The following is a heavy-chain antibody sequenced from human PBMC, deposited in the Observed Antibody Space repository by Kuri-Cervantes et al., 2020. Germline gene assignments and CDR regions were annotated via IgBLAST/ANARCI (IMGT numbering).Heavy chain of an antibody. CDR1: GYTFTGYY. Sequence: ASVKVSCKASGYTFTGYYMHWVRQAPGQGLEWMGWINPNSGGTNYAQKFQGRVTMTRDTSISTAYMELSRLRSDDTAVYYCARDPFDASSHTMGGYWGQGTLVTVSS. J-gene: IGHJ4*02. CDR3: ARDPFDASSHTMGGY. CDR2: INPNSGGT. V-gene: IGHV1-2*02. D-gene: IGHD3-10*01.